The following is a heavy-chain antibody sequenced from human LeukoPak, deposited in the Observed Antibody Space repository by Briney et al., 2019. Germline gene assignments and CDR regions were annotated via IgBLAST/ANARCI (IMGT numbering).Heavy chain of an antibody. CDR1: GFTFSSYW. Sequence: GGSLRLSCAASGFTFSSYWMSWVRQAPGKGLEWVSYISSSSTIYYADSVKGRFTISRDNAKNSLYLQMNSLRAEDTAVYYCARSVDIDYWGQGTLVTVSS. CDR2: ISSSSTI. J-gene: IGHJ4*02. CDR3: ARSVDIDY. D-gene: IGHD5-12*01. V-gene: IGHV3-48*01.